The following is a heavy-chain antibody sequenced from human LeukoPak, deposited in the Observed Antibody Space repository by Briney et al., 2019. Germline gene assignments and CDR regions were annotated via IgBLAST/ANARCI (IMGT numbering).Heavy chain of an antibody. CDR1: GYFFSSYG. Sequence: GASVKVSCKASGYFFSSYGFSWVRQAPGQGLEWMGWISAYDGNTNYAQKIQGRVTMATDTSTSTAYMELRSLRSDDSAVYFCARIAEQHLQYYFDYWGRGTLVTVSS. J-gene: IGHJ4*02. CDR2: ISAYDGNT. V-gene: IGHV1-18*01. CDR3: ARIAEQHLQYYFDY. D-gene: IGHD6-13*01.